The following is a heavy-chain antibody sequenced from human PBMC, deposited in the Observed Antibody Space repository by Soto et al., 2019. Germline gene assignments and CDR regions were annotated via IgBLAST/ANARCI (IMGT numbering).Heavy chain of an antibody. Sequence: GESLKISCKGSGYSFTSYWIGWVRQMPGKGLEWMGIIYPGDSDTRYSPSFQGQVTISADKSISTAYLQWSSLKASDTAMYYCARLVKDYDFWSGPRGAFYYYYGLDVRGQVTTVTASS. CDR2: IYPGDSDT. CDR1: GYSFTSYW. D-gene: IGHD3-3*01. J-gene: IGHJ6*02. CDR3: ARLVKDYDFWSGPRGAFYYYYGLDV. V-gene: IGHV5-51*01.